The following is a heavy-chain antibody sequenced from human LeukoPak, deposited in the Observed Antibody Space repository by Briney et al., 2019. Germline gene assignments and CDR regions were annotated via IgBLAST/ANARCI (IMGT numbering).Heavy chain of an antibody. CDR3: ATLTVTTQGGELNYYYGMDV. CDR1: GYTLTELS. V-gene: IGHV1-24*01. CDR2: FDPEDGET. Sequence: GASVKVSCKVSGYTLTELSMHWVRQAPGKVLEWMGGFDPEDGETIYAQKFQGRVTMTEDTSTDTAYMELSSLRSEDTAVYYCATLTVTTQGGELNYYYGMDVWGQGTTVTVSS. J-gene: IGHJ6*02. D-gene: IGHD4-17*01.